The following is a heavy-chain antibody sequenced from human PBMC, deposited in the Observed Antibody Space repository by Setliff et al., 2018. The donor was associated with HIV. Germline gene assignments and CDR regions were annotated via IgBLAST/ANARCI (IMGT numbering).Heavy chain of an antibody. V-gene: IGHV3-7*03. J-gene: IGHJ2*01. D-gene: IGHD5-12*01. CDR2: INQYGSEK. CDR3: ARHVSPEYSDYAHWYFDL. CDR1: GFTFSTYW. Sequence: GSLRLSCAASGFTFSTYWMSWVRQAPGKGLEWVANINQYGSEKYYVDSVKGRFTISRDNAKKSLDLQMNSLRVDDTATYYCARHVSPEYSDYAHWYFDLWGRGTLVTVSS.